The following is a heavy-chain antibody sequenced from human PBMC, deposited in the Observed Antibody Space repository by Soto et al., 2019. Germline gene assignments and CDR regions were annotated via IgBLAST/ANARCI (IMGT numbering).Heavy chain of an antibody. CDR2: MNPNSGNT. V-gene: IGHV1-8*01. Sequence: ASVKVSCKASGYTFTSYDINWVRQATGQGLEWMGWMNPNSGNTGYAQKFQGRATMTRNTSISTAYMELSSLRSEDTAVYYCARSPSRRVGSTTWKVSRAFDIWGQGTRVNVSS. D-gene: IGHD2-2*01. J-gene: IGHJ3*02. CDR3: ARSPSRRVGSTTWKVSRAFDI. CDR1: GYTFTSYD.